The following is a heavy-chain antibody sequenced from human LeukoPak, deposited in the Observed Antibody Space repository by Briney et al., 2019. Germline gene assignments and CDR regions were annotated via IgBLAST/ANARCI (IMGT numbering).Heavy chain of an antibody. Sequence: GASVKVSCKASGYTFTSYGISWVRQAPGQGLEWMGWISAYNGNTNYAQKLQGRVTMTTITSTSTAYFELRSLRSDDTAVYYCARDPGGGTHPDYWGQGTLVTVSS. CDR3: ARDPGGGTHPDY. CDR1: GYTFTSYG. V-gene: IGHV1-18*01. CDR2: ISAYNGNT. J-gene: IGHJ4*02. D-gene: IGHD1-1*01.